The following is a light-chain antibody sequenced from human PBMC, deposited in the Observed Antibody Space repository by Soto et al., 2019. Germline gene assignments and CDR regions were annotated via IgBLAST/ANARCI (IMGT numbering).Light chain of an antibody. CDR3: QQYGSSIT. V-gene: IGKV3-20*01. CDR2: GTS. Sequence: EIVLTQSPGTLSLSPGERATLPCRASQSVKSSYLAWYQHKPGQVPRLLIYGTSSRATGIPDRFSGSGSGTDFTLTISRLEPEDFAVYYCQQYGSSITFGQGTRLEI. J-gene: IGKJ5*01. CDR1: QSVKSSY.